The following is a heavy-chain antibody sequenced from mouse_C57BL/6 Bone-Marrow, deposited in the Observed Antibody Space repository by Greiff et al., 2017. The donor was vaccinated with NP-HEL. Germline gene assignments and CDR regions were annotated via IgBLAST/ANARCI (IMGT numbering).Heavy chain of an antibody. D-gene: IGHD2-5*01. Sequence: VQLQQSGAELVRPGTSVKVSCKASGYAFTNYLIEWVKQRPGQGLEWIGVINPGSGGTNYNEKFKGKATLTADKSSSTAYMQLSSLTSEDSAVYVCARDYSNDYWGQGTTLTVSA. CDR2: INPGSGGT. J-gene: IGHJ2*01. CDR3: ARDYSNDY. V-gene: IGHV1-54*01. CDR1: GYAFTNYL.